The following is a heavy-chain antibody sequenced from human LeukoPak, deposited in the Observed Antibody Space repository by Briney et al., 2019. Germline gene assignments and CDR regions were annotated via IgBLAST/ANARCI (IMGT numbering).Heavy chain of an antibody. CDR1: DYSISSGYH. Sequence: PSETLSLTCVVSDYSISSGYHWGWIRQPPGKGLEWIGSMYHSGSTYYNPSLKSRVTISVDMSKNQFSLQLSSVTAADTAVYYCVRYSTGRFGSCDYWGQGTLVTVSS. D-gene: IGHD6-19*01. CDR3: VRYSTGRFGSCDY. CDR2: MYHSGST. J-gene: IGHJ4*02. V-gene: IGHV4-38-2*01.